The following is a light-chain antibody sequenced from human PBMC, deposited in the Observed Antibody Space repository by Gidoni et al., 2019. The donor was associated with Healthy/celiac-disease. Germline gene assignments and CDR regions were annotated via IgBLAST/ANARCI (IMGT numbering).Light chain of an antibody. CDR3: QKYNSAPRT. V-gene: IGKV1-27*01. CDR2: AAS. Sequence: DIQMTQSPSSLSASVGDRVTITCRASQGLSNYLAWYQQKPGKVPKLLIYAASTLKSGVPSRFSGSGSGTEFTLTISSLQPEDVATYYCQKYNSAPRTFGQGTKVEIK. CDR1: QGLSNY. J-gene: IGKJ1*01.